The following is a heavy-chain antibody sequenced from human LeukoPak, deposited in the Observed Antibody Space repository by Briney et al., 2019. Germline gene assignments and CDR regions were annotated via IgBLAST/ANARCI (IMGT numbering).Heavy chain of an antibody. J-gene: IGHJ4*02. CDR2: ISYDGSNK. V-gene: IGHV3-30*04. CDR3: ARDLPDY. Sequence: GGSLRLSCTASGFTFSSYAMHWVRQAPGKGLEWVAVISYDGSNKYYADSVKGRFTISRDNSKNTLYLQMNSLRAEDTAVYYCARDLPDYWGQGTLVTVSS. CDR1: GFTFSSYA.